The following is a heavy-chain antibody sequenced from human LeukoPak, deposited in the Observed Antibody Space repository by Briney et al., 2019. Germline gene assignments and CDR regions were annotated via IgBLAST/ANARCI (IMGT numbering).Heavy chain of an antibody. CDR3: ARGGYCSSTSCYRGYYYYGMDV. J-gene: IGHJ6*02. V-gene: IGHV3-30-3*01. D-gene: IGHD2-2*02. CDR2: ISCDGSNK. CDR1: GFTFSSYA. Sequence: GGSLRLSCAASGFTFSSYAMHWVRQAPGKGLEWVAVISCDGSNKYYADSVKGRFTISRDNSKNTLYLQMNSLRAEDTAVYYCARGGYCSSTSCYRGYYYYGMDVWGQGTTVTVSS.